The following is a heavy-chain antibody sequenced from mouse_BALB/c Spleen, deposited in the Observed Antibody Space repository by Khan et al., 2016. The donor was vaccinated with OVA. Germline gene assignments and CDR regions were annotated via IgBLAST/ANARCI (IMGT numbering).Heavy chain of an antibody. CDR1: GYTFTDYV. D-gene: IGHD1-1*01. CDR2: IYPGSGST. CDR3: ARSYDGAWFAY. J-gene: IGHJ3*01. V-gene: IGHV1-77*01. Sequence: LKQSGPELVKPGASVKMSCKASGYTFTDYVITWVKQRTGQGLEWIGEIYPGSGSTYYNEKFKDKATLTADKSSNTAYMQLSSLTSEDSAVYFCARSYDGAWFAYWGQGTLVTASA.